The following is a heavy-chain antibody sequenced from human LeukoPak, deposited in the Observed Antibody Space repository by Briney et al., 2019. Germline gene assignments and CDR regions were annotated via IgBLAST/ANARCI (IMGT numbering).Heavy chain of an antibody. D-gene: IGHD2-8*01. J-gene: IGHJ4*02. Sequence: PGGSLRLSCAASGFTFSSYGMHWVRQAPGKGLERVAVISYDGSNKYYADSVKGRFTISRDNSKNTLYLQMSSLRAEDTAVYYCAKVKVVGYSTFDYWGQGALVTVSS. CDR2: ISYDGSNK. V-gene: IGHV3-30*18. CDR3: AKVKVVGYSTFDY. CDR1: GFTFSSYG.